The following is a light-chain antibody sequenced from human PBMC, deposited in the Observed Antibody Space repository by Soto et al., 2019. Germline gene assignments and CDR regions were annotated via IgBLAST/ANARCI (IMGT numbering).Light chain of an antibody. V-gene: IGLV2-14*01. CDR3: SSYTSRNTLSV. Sequence: QSVLAQPASVSGSPGQSITISCTGTSSDVGGYSYVSWYQQHPGKAPKLMIFDVSNRPSGVSNRFSGSKSGNTASLTISGLQAEDEADYYCSSYTSRNTLSVFGAGTKVTVL. CDR1: SSDVGGYSY. J-gene: IGLJ1*01. CDR2: DVS.